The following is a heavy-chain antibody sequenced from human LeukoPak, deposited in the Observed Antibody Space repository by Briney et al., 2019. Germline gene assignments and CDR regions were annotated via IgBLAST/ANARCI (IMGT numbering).Heavy chain of an antibody. D-gene: IGHD4-23*01. CDR2: IYHSGST. Sequence: SETLSLTCTVSGGSISSYYWSWIRQPPGKGLEWIGYIYHSGSTYYNPSLKSRVTISVDRSKNQFSLKLSSVTAADTAVYYCARMMTTVVTPNFYYYYGMDVWGQGTTVTVSS. CDR1: GGSISSYY. J-gene: IGHJ6*02. CDR3: ARMMTTVVTPNFYYYYGMDV. V-gene: IGHV4-59*12.